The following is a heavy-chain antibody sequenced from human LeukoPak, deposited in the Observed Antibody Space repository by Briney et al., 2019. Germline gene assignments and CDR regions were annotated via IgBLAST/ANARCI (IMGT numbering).Heavy chain of an antibody. CDR1: GFTFSSYG. CDR3: AKDADSPYDY. V-gene: IGHV3-30*18. D-gene: IGHD2-15*01. CDR2: ISYDGSNK. Sequence: PGRSLRLSCAASGFTFSSYGMHWVRQAPGKGLEWVAVISYDGSNKYYAVSVKGRFTISRDNSKNTLYLQMNSLRAEDTAVYYCAKDADSPYDYWGQGTLVTVSS. J-gene: IGHJ4*02.